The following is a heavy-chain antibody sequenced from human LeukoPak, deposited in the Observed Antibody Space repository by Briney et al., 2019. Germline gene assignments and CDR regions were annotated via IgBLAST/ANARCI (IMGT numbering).Heavy chain of an antibody. CDR1: GGTFSSYA. CDR3: AKVGVIAARTGYFDY. CDR2: IIPILALA. V-gene: IGHV1-69*04. J-gene: IGHJ4*02. Sequence: SVKVSCKASGGTFSSYAISWVRQAPGQGLERMGRIIPILALANYVQKFQGRLTITADTSTDTAYMELSSLRAEGTAVYYCAKVGVIAARTGYFDYWGQGTLVTVSS. D-gene: IGHD6-6*01.